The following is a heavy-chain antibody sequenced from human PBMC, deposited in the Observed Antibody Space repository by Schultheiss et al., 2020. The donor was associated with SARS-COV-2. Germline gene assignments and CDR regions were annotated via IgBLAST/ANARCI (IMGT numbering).Heavy chain of an antibody. CDR1: GGSISSYY. J-gene: IGHJ4*02. Sequence: SETLSLTCTVSGGSISSYYWSWVRQPPGKGLEWIGRIYTSGSTNYNPSLKSRVTILIDTSKNHFSLKLSSVTPEDTAVYYCARKGSSGYYSRLDYWGQGTLVTVSS. CDR2: IYTSGST. V-gene: IGHV4-4*07. CDR3: ARKGSSGYYSRLDY. D-gene: IGHD3-22*01.